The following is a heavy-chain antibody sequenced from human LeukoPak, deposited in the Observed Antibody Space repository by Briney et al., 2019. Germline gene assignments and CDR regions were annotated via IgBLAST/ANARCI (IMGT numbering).Heavy chain of an antibody. Sequence: ASVKVSCKASVGTFSSYAISWVQQAPGQGLEWMGGIIPIFGTANYAQKFQGRVTITADESTSTAYMELSSLRSEDTAVYYCARGTSGYPMYYFDCWGQGTLVTVSS. D-gene: IGHD3-3*01. CDR3: ARGTSGYPMYYFDC. J-gene: IGHJ4*02. CDR2: IIPIFGTA. V-gene: IGHV1-69*13. CDR1: VGTFSSYA.